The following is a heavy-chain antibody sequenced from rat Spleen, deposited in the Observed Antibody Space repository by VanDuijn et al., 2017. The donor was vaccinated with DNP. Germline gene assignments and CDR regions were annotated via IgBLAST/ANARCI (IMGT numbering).Heavy chain of an antibody. Sequence: EVQLVESGGGLVQPGRSLKLSCVASGFTFNNYWMTWIRQVPGKGLEWVASITRSGGSTYYPDSVKGRFTISRDNAKNTLYLQMDSLRSEDTATYYCATRAPGNYFYGGYFEYWGQGVMVTVSS. CDR3: ATRAPGNYFYGGYFEY. V-gene: IGHV5-31*01. CDR1: GFTFNNYW. D-gene: IGHD1-12*02. J-gene: IGHJ2*01. CDR2: ITRSGGST.